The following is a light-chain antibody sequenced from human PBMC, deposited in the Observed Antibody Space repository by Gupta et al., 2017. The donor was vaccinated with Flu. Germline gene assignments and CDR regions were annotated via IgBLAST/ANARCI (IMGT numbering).Light chain of an antibody. J-gene: IGKJ2*01. Sequence: IVMTQSPLSLPVTPGEPASISCRSSQSLLHTNGYNYLDWYLQKPGQSPQLLIYLGSNRASGVPDRFSVSGSGTDFTLKISRVEAEDVGVYYCMQALHTRTFGQGTKLEIK. V-gene: IGKV2-28*01. CDR2: LGS. CDR3: MQALHTRT. CDR1: QSLLHTNGYNY.